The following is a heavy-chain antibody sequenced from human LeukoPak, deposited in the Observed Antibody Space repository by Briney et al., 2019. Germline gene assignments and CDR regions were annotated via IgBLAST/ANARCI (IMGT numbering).Heavy chain of an antibody. D-gene: IGHD1-26*01. CDR3: ARDGGGSYYSD. V-gene: IGHV1-18*01. Sequence: ASVRVSCKASGYTFSRYGIIWARQAPGQGVEWMGWVNGYNGNTNYAQKFQGRVAMTTDTSTSTAYVELRSLRSDDTAVYYCARDGGGSYYSDWGQGTLVTGSS. CDR2: VNGYNGNT. CDR1: GYTFSRYG. J-gene: IGHJ4*02.